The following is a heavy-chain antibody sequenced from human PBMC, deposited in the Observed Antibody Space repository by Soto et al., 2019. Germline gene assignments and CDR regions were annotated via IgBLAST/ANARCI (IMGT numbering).Heavy chain of an antibody. J-gene: IGHJ6*02. CDR3: ARTDRVSCSGGSCYYYYYGMDV. V-gene: IGHV5-51*01. CDR1: GYSFTSYW. CDR2: IYPGDSDT. Sequence: GESLKISCNGSGYSFTSYWIGWVRQMPGKGLEWMGIIYPGDSDTRYSPSFQGQVTISADKSISTAYLQWSSLKASDTAMYYCARTDRVSCSGGSCYYYYYGMDVWGQGTTVTVSS. D-gene: IGHD2-15*01.